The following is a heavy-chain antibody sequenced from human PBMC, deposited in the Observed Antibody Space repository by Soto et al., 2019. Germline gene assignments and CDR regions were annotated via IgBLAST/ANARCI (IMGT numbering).Heavy chain of an antibody. Sequence: GGSLRLSCEASGFTSSNYWMTWVRQAPGKGLEWVANIKQDGSEKYYVDSVKGRFIISRDNVKNSLYLQMNSLRVEDTAVYYCAKSLKSSVVTLRGLEYWGQGTQVTVSS. D-gene: IGHD3-22*01. J-gene: IGHJ4*02. CDR2: IKQDGSEK. V-gene: IGHV3-7*01. CDR3: AKSLKSSVVTLRGLEY. CDR1: GFTSSNYW.